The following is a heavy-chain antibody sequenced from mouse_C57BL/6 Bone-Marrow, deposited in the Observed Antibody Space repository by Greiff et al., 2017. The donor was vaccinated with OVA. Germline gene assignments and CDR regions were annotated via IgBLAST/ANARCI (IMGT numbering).Heavy chain of an antibody. Sequence: EVKLVESGGDLVKPGGSLKLSCAASGFTFSSYGMSWVRQTPDKRLAWVATISSGGSYTYYPDSVKGRFTISRDNAKNTLYLQMSSLKSEDTAMYYCAGRQLRLRSAMDYWGQGTSVTVSS. J-gene: IGHJ4*01. CDR3: AGRQLRLRSAMDY. CDR1: GFTFSSYG. V-gene: IGHV5-6*01. D-gene: IGHD3-2*02. CDR2: ISSGGSYT.